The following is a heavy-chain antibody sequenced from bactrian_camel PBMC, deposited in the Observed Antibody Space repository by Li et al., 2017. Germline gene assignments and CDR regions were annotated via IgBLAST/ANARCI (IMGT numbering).Heavy chain of an antibody. CDR3: AAVRYGGTWYPLCRARSADFGY. V-gene: IGHV3S1*01. J-gene: IGHJ6*01. CDR1: GSTSGSYC. Sequence: QVQLVESGGGSVQAGESLRLSCAASGSTSGSYCMGWFRQAPGEEREGVACIYAGAGRTAYADSVKGRFTISQDNAKNTLYLQINSLKPEDTAMYYCAAVRYGGTWYPLCRARSADFGYWGQGTQVTVS. CDR2: IYAGAGRT. D-gene: IGHD6*01.